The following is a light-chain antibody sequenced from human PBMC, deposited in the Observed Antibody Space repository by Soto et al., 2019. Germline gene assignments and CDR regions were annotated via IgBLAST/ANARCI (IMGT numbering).Light chain of an antibody. CDR1: SSNIGAGYD. Sequence: QSVLTQPPSVSGAPGQRVTISCTGSSSNIGAGYDVHWYQQLPGTAPKLLIYGNSNRPSGVPDRFSVSKSGTSASPDITGLQAEDGADYYCQSYDSSLSRVFGGGTQLTVL. CDR2: GNS. V-gene: IGLV1-40*01. CDR3: QSYDSSLSRV. J-gene: IGLJ2*01.